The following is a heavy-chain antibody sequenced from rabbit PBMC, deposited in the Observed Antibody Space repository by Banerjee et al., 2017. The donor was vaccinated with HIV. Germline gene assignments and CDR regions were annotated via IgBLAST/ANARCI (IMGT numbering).Heavy chain of an antibody. CDR3: ASAGYARYAYDRFNL. V-gene: IGHV1S43*01. CDR2: IYTSTGNT. J-gene: IGHJ4*01. CDR1: GFDLSNYYY. Sequence: QEQLVESGGGLVQPGGSLKLSCKASGFDLSNYYYMCWVRQAPGKGLEWIGCIYTSTGNTYYASWVNGRFTISRSTSLNTVDLKMTSLTAADTATYFCASAGYARYAYDRFNLWGPGTLVTVS. D-gene: IGHD6-1*01.